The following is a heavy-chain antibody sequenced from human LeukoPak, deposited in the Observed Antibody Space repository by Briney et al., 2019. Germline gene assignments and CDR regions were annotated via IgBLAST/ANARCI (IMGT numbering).Heavy chain of an antibody. CDR2: IYSGGST. J-gene: IGHJ3*02. D-gene: IGHD3-22*01. V-gene: IGHV3-66*01. CDR1: GFTVSSNY. Sequence: GGSLRLSCAASGFTVSSNYMSWVRQAPGKGLEWVSVIYSGGSTYYADSVKGRFTISRDNSKNTLYLQMNSLRAEDTAVYYCARALDYYDSSGYYTMIAFDIWGQGTMVTVSS. CDR3: ARALDYYDSSGYYTMIAFDI.